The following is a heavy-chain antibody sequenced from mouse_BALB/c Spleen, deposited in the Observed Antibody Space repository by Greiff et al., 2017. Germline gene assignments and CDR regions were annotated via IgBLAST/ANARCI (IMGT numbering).Heavy chain of an antibody. J-gene: IGHJ1*01. CDR2: INPSTGYT. V-gene: IGHV1-7*01. CDR1: GYTFTSYW. CDR3: ARRYYGSSRNWYFDV. D-gene: IGHD1-1*01. Sequence: VKLQQSGAELAKPGASVKMSCKASGYTFTSYWMHWVKQRPGQGLEWIGYINPSTGYTEYNQKFKDKATLTADKSSSTAYMQLSSLTSEDSAVYYCARRYYGSSRNWYFDVWGAGTTVTVSS.